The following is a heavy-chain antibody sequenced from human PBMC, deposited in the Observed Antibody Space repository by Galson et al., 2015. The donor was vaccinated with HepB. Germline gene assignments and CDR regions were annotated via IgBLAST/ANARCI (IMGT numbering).Heavy chain of an antibody. CDR3: AKGYGLFDS. CDR2: ISGNGDST. Sequence: SLRLSCAASGFAFHSHAMSWVRRAPGRGLEWIPGISGNGDSTFYADSVKGRFTVSRDNSNNMLYLQMNSLRAEDAGLYFCAKGYGLFDSWGQGTMVIVSS. CDR1: GFAFHSHA. V-gene: IGHV3-23*01. D-gene: IGHD5-18*01. J-gene: IGHJ3*01.